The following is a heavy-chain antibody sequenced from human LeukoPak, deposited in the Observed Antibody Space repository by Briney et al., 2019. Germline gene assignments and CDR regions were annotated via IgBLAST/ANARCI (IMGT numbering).Heavy chain of an antibody. D-gene: IGHD6-6*01. CDR1: GYTFTNYD. J-gene: IGHJ4*02. Sequence: GASVKVSXKASGYTFTNYDFNWVRQATGQGLEWMGWMNPNSGATGYAQKFQGRVTMTRDTSINTAYMELSSLRSEDTAVYYCARWLVRGSRSSYFDYWGQGTLVTVSS. CDR2: MNPNSGAT. V-gene: IGHV1-8*01. CDR3: ARWLVRGSRSSYFDY.